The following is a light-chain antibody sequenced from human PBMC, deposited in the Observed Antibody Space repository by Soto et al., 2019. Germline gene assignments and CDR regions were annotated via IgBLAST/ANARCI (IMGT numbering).Light chain of an antibody. V-gene: IGKV3-20*01. Sequence: EIVLTQSPGTLSLSPGERATLSCRASQRVSSSYLAWYQQKPGQAPRLLMYGASSRATGTPDRFSGSGSGTDFTLTFSRLEPEALSVYYCQQYDNWGTFGPGTQVHIK. J-gene: IGKJ3*01. CDR2: GAS. CDR3: QQYDNWGT. CDR1: QRVSSSY.